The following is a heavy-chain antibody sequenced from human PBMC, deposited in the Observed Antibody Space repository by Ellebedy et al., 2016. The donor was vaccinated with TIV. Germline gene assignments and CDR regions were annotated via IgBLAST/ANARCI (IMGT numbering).Heavy chain of an antibody. Sequence: ASVKVSXXASGYTFTSYDINWVRRAPGQGLEWMGWMNPDSGDTVYSQRFQGRVTMTRNTSINTAYMELSSLRSEDTAVYYCARLNHYYHSSGYYRLYYFDYWGQGILVTVSS. J-gene: IGHJ4*02. CDR2: MNPDSGDT. D-gene: IGHD3-22*01. CDR3: ARLNHYYHSSGYYRLYYFDY. V-gene: IGHV1-8*01. CDR1: GYTFTSYD.